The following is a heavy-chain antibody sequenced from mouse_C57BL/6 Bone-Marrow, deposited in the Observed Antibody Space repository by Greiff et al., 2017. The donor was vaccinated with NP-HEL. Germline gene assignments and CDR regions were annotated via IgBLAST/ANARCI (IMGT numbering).Heavy chain of an antibody. V-gene: IGHV1-39*01. D-gene: IGHD2-3*01. Sequence: VQLKESGPELVKPGASVKISCKASGYSFTDYNMNWVKQSNGKSLEWIGVINPTYGTTSYNQKFKGKATLTVDQSSRPAYMQLNSLTSEDSAVYYCAIRGAYDGYVYAMDYWGQGTSVTVSS. J-gene: IGHJ4*01. CDR3: AIRGAYDGYVYAMDY. CDR2: INPTYGTT. CDR1: GYSFTDYN.